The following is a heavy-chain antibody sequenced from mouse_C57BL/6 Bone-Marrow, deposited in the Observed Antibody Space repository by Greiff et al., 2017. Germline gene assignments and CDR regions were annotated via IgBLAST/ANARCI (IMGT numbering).Heavy chain of an antibody. CDR2: IYPGSGNT. V-gene: IGHV1-76*01. CDR1: GYTFTDYY. D-gene: IGHD1-1*01. Sequence: QVQLQQSGAELVRPGASVKLSCKASGYTFTDYYINWVKQRPGQGLEWIARIYPGSGNTYYNEKFKGKATLTAEKSSSTAYMQLSSLTSEDSGVYFCAREGVYYYGRNALDYWGQGTSVTVSS. J-gene: IGHJ4*01. CDR3: AREGVYYYGRNALDY.